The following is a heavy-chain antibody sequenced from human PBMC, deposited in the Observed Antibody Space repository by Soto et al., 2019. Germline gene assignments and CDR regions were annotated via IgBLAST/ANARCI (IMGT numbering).Heavy chain of an antibody. D-gene: IGHD3-22*01. CDR1: GFTFSSYA. CDR2: ISSNGGST. CDR3: VKLPPSFSGYLNDAFDI. Sequence: HPGGSLRLSCSASGFTFSSYAMHWVRQAPGKGLEYVSAISSNGGSTYYADSVKGRFTISRDNSKNTLYLQMSSLRAEDTAVYYCVKLPPSFSGYLNDAFDIWGQGTMVTVSS. J-gene: IGHJ3*02. V-gene: IGHV3-64D*06.